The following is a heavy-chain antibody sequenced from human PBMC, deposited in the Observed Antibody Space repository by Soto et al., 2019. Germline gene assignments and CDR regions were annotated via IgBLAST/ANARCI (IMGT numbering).Heavy chain of an antibody. CDR2: IYYSGST. D-gene: IGHD3-10*01. J-gene: IGHJ4*02. CDR1: GGSISSSSYY. CDR3: ARSRVYGSGSYQDY. Sequence: SETLSLTCTVSGGSISSSSYYWGWIRQPPGKGLEWIGSIYYSGSTYYNPSLKSRVTISVDTSKNQFSLKLSSVTAADTAVYYCARSRVYGSGSYQDYWGQGTLVTVSS. V-gene: IGHV4-39*01.